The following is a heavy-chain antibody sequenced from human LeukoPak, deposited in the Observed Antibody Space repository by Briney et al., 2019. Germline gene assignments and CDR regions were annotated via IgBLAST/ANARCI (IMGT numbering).Heavy chain of an antibody. CDR2: ISGNGGNT. CDR3: AKVSWANYFDY. D-gene: IGHD6-13*01. Sequence: PGGSLRLSCAASGFTFSSYAMSWVRQAPGKGLELVSAISGNGGNTNYADSVRGRFTISRDNSKNTPYLQMNSLRAEDTAIYYCAKVSWANYFDYWGQGTPVTVSS. J-gene: IGHJ4*02. V-gene: IGHV3-23*01. CDR1: GFTFSSYA.